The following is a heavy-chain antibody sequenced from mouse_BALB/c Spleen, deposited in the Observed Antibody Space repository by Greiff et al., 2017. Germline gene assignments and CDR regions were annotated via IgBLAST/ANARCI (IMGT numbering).Heavy chain of an antibody. D-gene: IGHD1-1*01. CDR2: ISYSGST. J-gene: IGHJ3*01. CDR3: ARGGYYGSDWFAY. V-gene: IGHV3-8*02. CDR1: GDSITSGY. Sequence: VQLKQSGPSLVKPSQTLSLTCSVTGDSITSGYWNWIRKFPGNKLEYMGYISYSGSTYYNPSLKSRISITRDTSKNQYYLQLNSVTTEDTATYYCARGGYYGSDWFAYWGQGTLVTVSA.